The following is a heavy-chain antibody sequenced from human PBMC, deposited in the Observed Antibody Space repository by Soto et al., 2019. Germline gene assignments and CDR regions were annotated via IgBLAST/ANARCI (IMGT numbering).Heavy chain of an antibody. CDR1: GYTFAGHY. J-gene: IGHJ4*02. V-gene: IGHV1-2*02. CDR2: ICPEGGAT. CDR3: GRGRSGQIVVFY. Sequence: ASVKVSCNASGYTFAGHYIHWVRQAPEQGPEWMGEICPEGGATRYAQRFQGRVTMTRDMSITTVYMELNNLRPDDTAVYYCGRGRSGQIVVFYWGQGTPVTVSS. D-gene: IGHD1-26*01.